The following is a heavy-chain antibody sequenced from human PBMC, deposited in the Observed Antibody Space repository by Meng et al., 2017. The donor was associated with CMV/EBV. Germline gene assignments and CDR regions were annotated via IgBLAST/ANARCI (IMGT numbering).Heavy chain of an antibody. CDR3: ARVGALPTFYGMDV. CDR2: ISYDGSNK. Sequence: LTGAASGFTFSSYAMHWVRQAPGKGLEWVAVISYDGSNKYYADSVKGRFTISRDNSKNTLYLQMNSLRAEDTAVYYCARVGALPTFYGMDVWGQGTTVTVSS. CDR1: GFTFSSYA. J-gene: IGHJ6*02. D-gene: IGHD1-1*01. V-gene: IGHV3-30-3*01.